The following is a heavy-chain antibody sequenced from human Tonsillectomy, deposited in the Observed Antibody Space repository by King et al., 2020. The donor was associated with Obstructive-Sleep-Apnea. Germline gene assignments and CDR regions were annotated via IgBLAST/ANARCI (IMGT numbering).Heavy chain of an antibody. CDR1: GCSISSSSYY. D-gene: IGHD3-22*01. V-gene: IGHV4-39*07. J-gene: IGHJ4*02. CDR2: IYYSGGT. CDR3: ARATPLITIIVVASSYYFDY. Sequence: HLQLQESGPGLVKPSETLSLTCTVSGCSISSSSYYWGWIRQPPGKGLEWIGSIYYSGGTYYNTSLKSRGTISVETSKNQFSLKLSSVTAADTAVYYCARATPLITIIVVASSYYFDYWGQGTLVTVSS.